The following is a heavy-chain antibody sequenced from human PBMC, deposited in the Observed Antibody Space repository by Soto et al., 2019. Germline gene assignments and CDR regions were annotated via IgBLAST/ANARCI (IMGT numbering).Heavy chain of an antibody. V-gene: IGHV1-3*01. Sequence: QAQLVQSGAEMKKPGASVKVSCKATGYTFSAYTMHWVRQAPGQGLEWMGWINAGSGNTKYSQNFHGRVSITRYTTASTVYMELTGLTSADTAVYYCARDTETLGPRANDALDIWGQGTMVTVSS. CDR2: INAGSGNT. J-gene: IGHJ3*02. D-gene: IGHD3-3*02. CDR1: GYTFSAYT. CDR3: ARDTETLGPRANDALDI.